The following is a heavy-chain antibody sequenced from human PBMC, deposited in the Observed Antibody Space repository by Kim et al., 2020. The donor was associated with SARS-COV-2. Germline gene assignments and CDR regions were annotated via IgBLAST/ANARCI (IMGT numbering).Heavy chain of an antibody. V-gene: IGHV3-23*01. CDR2: ISGSGGST. J-gene: IGHJ4*02. Sequence: GGSLRLSCAASGFTFSSYAMSWVRQAPGKGLEWVSAISGSGGSTYYADPVKGRFTISRDNSKNTLYLQMNSLRAEDTAVYYCAKDLRRNILWTGGYWGQGTLVTVSS. CDR3: AKDLRRNILWTGGY. CDR1: GFTFSSYA. D-gene: IGHD3-10*01.